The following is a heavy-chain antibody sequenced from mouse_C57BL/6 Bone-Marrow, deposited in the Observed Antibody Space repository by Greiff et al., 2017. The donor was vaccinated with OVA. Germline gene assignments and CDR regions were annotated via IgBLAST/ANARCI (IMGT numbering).Heavy chain of an antibody. J-gene: IGHJ2*01. CDR1: GYSITSGYY. CDR3: ARAYYCDY. CDR2: ISYDGSN. V-gene: IGHV3-6*01. Sequence: ASGPGLVKPSQSLSLTCSVTGYSITSGYYWNWIRQFPGNKLEWMGYISYDGSNNYNPSLKNRISITRDTSKNQFFLKLNSVTTEDTATKYCARAYYCDYWGQGTTLTVSS.